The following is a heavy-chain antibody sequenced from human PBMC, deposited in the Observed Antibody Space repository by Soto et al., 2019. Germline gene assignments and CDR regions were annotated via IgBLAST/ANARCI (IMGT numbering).Heavy chain of an antibody. CDR1: GFTFSNCA. V-gene: IGHV3-30-3*01. CDR3: AAAFLAAEIDF. Sequence: GGSLRLSCAASGFTFSNCAMHWVRQAPGRGLEWVALISNDGTNKYYADSVKGRLTISRDNSKSILYLQMNSLRAEDTALYYCAAAFLAAEIDFWGHGTLVTVSS. J-gene: IGHJ4*01. CDR2: ISNDGTNK. D-gene: IGHD6-13*01.